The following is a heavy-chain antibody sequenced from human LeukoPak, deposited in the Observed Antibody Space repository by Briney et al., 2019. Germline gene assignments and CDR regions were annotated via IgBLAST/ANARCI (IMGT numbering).Heavy chain of an antibody. V-gene: IGHV3-66*01. J-gene: IGHJ4*02. CDR3: TRDPDG. CDR1: GFSVTNYF. Sequence: GGSLRLSRAASGFSVTNYFMSWVRRAPGKGLAWVLVIYSGGDTFHADSVTGRFILSRDISKNTLYLQMNSLRADDTAVYYCTRDPDGWGQGTLVTVSS. CDR2: IYSGGDT.